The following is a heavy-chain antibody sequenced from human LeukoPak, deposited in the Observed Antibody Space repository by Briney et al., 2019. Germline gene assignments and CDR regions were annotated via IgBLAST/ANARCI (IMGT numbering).Heavy chain of an antibody. J-gene: IGHJ5*02. CDR2: INPNSGGT. Sequence: ASVTVSCTSSGYTFTDYYMHWVRQAPGQGLEWMGRINPNSGGTNYAQKFQGRVTMTRDTSISTTYMELRRLISDDTAVAYWARGGRWLVGGDWFDPWGQGTLVTVSS. D-gene: IGHD6-19*01. CDR3: ARGGRWLVGGDWFDP. V-gene: IGHV1-2*02. CDR1: GYTFTDYY.